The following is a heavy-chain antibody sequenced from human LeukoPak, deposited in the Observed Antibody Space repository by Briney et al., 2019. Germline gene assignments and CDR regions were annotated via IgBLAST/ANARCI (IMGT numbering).Heavy chain of an antibody. V-gene: IGHV4-59*01. J-gene: IGHJ6*03. CDR2: IYYSGST. CDR3: ARGPLYYYYMDV. CDR1: GGSISSNY. Sequence: PSETLSLTCTVSGGSISSNYWSWIRQPPGKGLEWIGYIYYSGSTNYNPSLKSRVTISVETSKNQFSLKLSSVTAADTAVYYCARGPLYYYYMDVWGKGTTVTISS.